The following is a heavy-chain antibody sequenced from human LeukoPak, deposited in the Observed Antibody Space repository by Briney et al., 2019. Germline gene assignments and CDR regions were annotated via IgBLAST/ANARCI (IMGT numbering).Heavy chain of an antibody. CDR1: GGSISSSNYY. CDR3: ARGRTEDIVVVVAATFFWFDP. J-gene: IGHJ5*02. D-gene: IGHD2-15*01. Sequence: SETLSLTCTVSGGSISSSNYYWSWIRQPPGKGLEWIGEINHSGSTNYNPSLKSRVTISVDTSKNQFSLKLSSVTAADMAVYYCARGRTEDIVVVVAATFFWFDPWGQGTLVTVSS. V-gene: IGHV4-39*07. CDR2: INHSGST.